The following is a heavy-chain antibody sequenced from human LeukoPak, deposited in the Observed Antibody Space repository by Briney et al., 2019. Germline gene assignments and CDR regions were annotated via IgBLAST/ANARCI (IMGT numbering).Heavy chain of an antibody. J-gene: IGHJ4*02. D-gene: IGHD6-19*01. CDR3: ARDPVRGSGWIQYFDY. CDR1: GYTFTSYG. CDR2: ISAYNGNT. V-gene: IGHV1-18*01. Sequence: GASVKVSCKASGYTFTSYGISWVRQAPGQGLEWMGWISAYNGNTNYAQKLQGRVTMTTDTSTSTAYMELRSLRSDDTAVYYCARDPVRGSGWIQYFDYWGQGTLVTVSS.